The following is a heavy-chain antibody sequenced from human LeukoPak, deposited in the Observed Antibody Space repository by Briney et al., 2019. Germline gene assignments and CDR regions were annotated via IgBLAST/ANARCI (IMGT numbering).Heavy chain of an antibody. CDR2: ISGSGDST. V-gene: IGHV3-23*01. J-gene: IGHJ4*02. D-gene: IGHD3-22*01. CDR3: ARGGGYYDSSGYYHFDY. Sequence: QSGGSLRLSCEASGFTFSSYTMRWVRQAPGKGLEWVSSISGSGDSTYYADSVKGRFIISRDNAKNSLYLQMNSLRAEDTAVYYCARGGGYYDSSGYYHFDYWGQGTLVTVSS. CDR1: GFTFSSYT.